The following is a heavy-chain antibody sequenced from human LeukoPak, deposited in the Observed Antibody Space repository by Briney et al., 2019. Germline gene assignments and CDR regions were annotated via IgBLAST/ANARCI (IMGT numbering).Heavy chain of an antibody. Sequence: PSETLSLTCAVSGGSISSGSSSWNWLRQPPGKGLEWIGYIYYSGSTNYNPSPKSRVTIPVDKSKNQFSLKLSSVTAADTAVYYCARSPTYAAGFSLFDYWGQGTLVTVSS. CDR1: GGSISSGSSS. CDR2: IYYSGST. V-gene: IGHV4-61*01. CDR3: ARSPTYAAGFSLFDY. J-gene: IGHJ4*02. D-gene: IGHD6-13*01.